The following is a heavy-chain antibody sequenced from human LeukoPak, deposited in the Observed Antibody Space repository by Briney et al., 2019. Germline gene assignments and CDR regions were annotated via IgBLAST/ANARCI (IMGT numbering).Heavy chain of an antibody. CDR1: GYTFTGYY. V-gene: IGHV1-2*02. J-gene: IGHJ5*02. D-gene: IGHD2-8*02. CDR3: ARDRKRIGDTGSWFVP. CDR2: INPNSGGT. Sequence: ASVKVSCKASGYTFTGYYMHWVRQAPGQGLEWMGWINPNSGGTNYAQKFQGRVTMTRDTSISTAYMELSRLRSDDTAVYYCARDRKRIGDTGSWFVPWGQGTLVTVSS.